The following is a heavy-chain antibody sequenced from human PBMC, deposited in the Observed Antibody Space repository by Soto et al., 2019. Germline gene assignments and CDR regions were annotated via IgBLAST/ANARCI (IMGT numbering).Heavy chain of an antibody. V-gene: IGHV3-73*01. J-gene: IGHJ4*02. CDR2: IRSKANSYAT. D-gene: IGHD3-22*01. Sequence: PGGSLRLSCAASGFTFSGSAMHWVRQASGKGLEWVGRIRSKANSYATAYAASVKGRFTISRDDSKNTAYLQMNSLKTEDTAVYYCTRHYYDSSGYSVYWGQGTLVTVSS. CDR1: GFTFSGSA. CDR3: TRHYYDSSGYSVY.